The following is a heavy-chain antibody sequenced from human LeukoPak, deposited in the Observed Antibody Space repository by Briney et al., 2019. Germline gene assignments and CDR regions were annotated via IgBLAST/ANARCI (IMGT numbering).Heavy chain of an antibody. CDR3: ARSRGATWVWDAFNI. J-gene: IGHJ3*02. CDR2: IYYSGST. V-gene: IGHV4-39*07. CDR1: GGSISSSSYY. D-gene: IGHD1-26*01. Sequence: PSETLSLTCTVSGGSISSSSYYWGWIRQPPGKGLEWIGSIYYSGSTNYNPSLKSRVTISVDTSKNQFSLKLSSVTATDTAVYYCARSRGATWVWDAFNIWGQGTMVTVSS.